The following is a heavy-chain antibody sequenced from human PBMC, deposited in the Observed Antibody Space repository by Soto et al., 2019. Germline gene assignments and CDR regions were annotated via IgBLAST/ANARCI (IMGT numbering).Heavy chain of an antibody. CDR1: GFTFSSYA. CDR3: AKELNSSSWEYYFDY. J-gene: IGHJ4*02. Sequence: GGSLRLSCAASGFTFSSYAMSWVRQAPGKGLEWVSAISGRGGSTYYADSVKGRFTISIDNSKNTLYLQMNSLRAEDTAVYYCAKELNSSSWEYYFDYWGQGTMVTV. V-gene: IGHV3-23*01. D-gene: IGHD6-13*01. CDR2: ISGRGGST.